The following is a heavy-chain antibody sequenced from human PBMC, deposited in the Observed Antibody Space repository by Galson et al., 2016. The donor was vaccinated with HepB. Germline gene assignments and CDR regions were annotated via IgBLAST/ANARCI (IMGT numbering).Heavy chain of an antibody. Sequence: SLRLSCAVSGFTVSSNYMSWVRQAPGKGLQWVSVIYSGGTTYYADSVQGRFTISRDTSKTTLYIQMSSLRAEDTAVYFCARERRNHYDRSGFPDYWGQGTLVTGSS. D-gene: IGHD3-22*01. CDR1: GFTVSSNY. CDR3: ARERRNHYDRSGFPDY. CDR2: IYSGGTT. J-gene: IGHJ4*02. V-gene: IGHV3-66*01.